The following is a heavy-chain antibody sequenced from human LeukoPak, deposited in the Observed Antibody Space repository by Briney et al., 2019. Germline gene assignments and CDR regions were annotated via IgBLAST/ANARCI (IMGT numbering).Heavy chain of an antibody. Sequence: PGGSLRLSCAASGFTFSTYWMHWVRQAPGKGLVWVSRISSDGSITSYADSVKGRFTISRDNAKNTLYLQMNSLRAEDTALYYCAKDRSGTLQFGSGFDYWGQGTLVTVSS. CDR2: ISSDGSIT. CDR3: AKDRSGTLQFGSGFDY. J-gene: IGHJ4*02. D-gene: IGHD3-3*01. V-gene: IGHV3-74*01. CDR1: GFTFSTYW.